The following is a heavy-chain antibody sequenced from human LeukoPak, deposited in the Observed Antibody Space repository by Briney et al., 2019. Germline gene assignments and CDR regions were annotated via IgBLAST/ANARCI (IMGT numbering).Heavy chain of an antibody. D-gene: IGHD1-26*01. CDR2: INSDGSST. J-gene: IGHJ4*02. Sequence: GGSLRLPCAASGFTFSSYWMHWVRQAPGKGLVWVSRINSDGSSTSYADSVKGRFTISRDNAKNTLYLQMNSLRAEDTAVYYCARDLGRIVGATAPDYWGQGTLVTVSS. V-gene: IGHV3-74*01. CDR1: GFTFSSYW. CDR3: ARDLGRIVGATAPDY.